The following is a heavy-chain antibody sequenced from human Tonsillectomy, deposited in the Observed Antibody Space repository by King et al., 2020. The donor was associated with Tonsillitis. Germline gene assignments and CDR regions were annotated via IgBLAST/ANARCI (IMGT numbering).Heavy chain of an antibody. V-gene: IGHV3-23*04. CDR1: GFTFSSYA. D-gene: IGHD1-26*01. CDR3: ATDHQWELLNY. J-gene: IGHJ4*02. Sequence: VQLVESGGGLVQPGGSVRLSCAASGFTFSSYAMSWVRQAPGKGLKWVSAISGSGGNTYYADSVKGRFTISRDNSKNTLYLQMNSLRAEDTAVYYCATDHQWELLNYWGQGTLVTVSS. CDR2: ISGSGGNT.